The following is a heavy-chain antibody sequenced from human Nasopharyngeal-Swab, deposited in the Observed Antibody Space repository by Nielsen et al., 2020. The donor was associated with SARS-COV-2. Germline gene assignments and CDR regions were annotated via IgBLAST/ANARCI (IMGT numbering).Heavy chain of an antibody. Sequence: GESLKISCTASGFTFGDYAMSWVRQAPGKGLEWVGFIRSKAYGGTTEYAASVKGRFTISRDDSKSIAYLQMNSLKTEDTAVYYCTRVSIWFGELYYYGMDVWGQGTTVTVSS. CDR1: GFTFGDYA. V-gene: IGHV3-49*04. J-gene: IGHJ6*02. D-gene: IGHD3-10*01. CDR2: IRSKAYGGTT. CDR3: TRVSIWFGELYYYGMDV.